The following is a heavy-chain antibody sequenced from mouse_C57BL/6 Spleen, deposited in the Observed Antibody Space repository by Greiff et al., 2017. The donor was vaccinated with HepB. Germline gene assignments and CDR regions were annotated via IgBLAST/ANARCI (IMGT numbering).Heavy chain of an antibody. D-gene: IGHD2-2*01. V-gene: IGHV5-6*02. J-gene: IGHJ1*03. CDR2: ISSGGSYT. Sequence: EVMLVESGGDLVKPGGSLKLSCAASGFTFSSYGMSWVRQTPDKRLEWVATISSGGSYTYYPDSVKGRFTISRDNAKNTLYLQMSSLKSEDTAMYYCARRYGYDGDWYFDVWGTGTTVTVSS. CDR3: ARRYGYDGDWYFDV. CDR1: GFTFSSYG.